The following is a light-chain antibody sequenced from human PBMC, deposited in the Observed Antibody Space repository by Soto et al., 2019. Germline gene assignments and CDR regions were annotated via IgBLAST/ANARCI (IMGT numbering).Light chain of an antibody. CDR3: QQSYSTPRLT. CDR1: QSISSY. V-gene: IGKV1-39*01. Sequence: DIQMTQSPSSLSASVGDRVTITCRASQSISSYLNWYQQKPGKAPKFLIYAASSLQSGVPSRFSGSGSGTDLTLIISSLKPEDFATYSCQQSYSTPRLTFGGGTKVEIK. CDR2: AAS. J-gene: IGKJ4*01.